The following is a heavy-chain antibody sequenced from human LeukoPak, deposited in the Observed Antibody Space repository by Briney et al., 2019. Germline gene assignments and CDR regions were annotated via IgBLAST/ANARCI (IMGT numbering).Heavy chain of an antibody. CDR2: ISYDGSNK. J-gene: IGHJ6*02. Sequence: GGSLRLSCAASGFTFSSYGMHWVRQAPGKGLEWVAVISYDGSNKYYADSVKGRFTISRDNSKNTLYLQMNSLRAEDTAVYYCARTYYDILTGPYYYYGMDVWGQGTTVTVSS. D-gene: IGHD3-9*01. CDR3: ARTYYDILTGPYYYYGMDV. CDR1: GFTFSSYG. V-gene: IGHV3-30*19.